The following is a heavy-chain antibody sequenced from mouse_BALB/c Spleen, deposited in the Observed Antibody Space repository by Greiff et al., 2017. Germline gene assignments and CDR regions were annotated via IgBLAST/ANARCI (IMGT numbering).Heavy chain of an antibody. Sequence: EVQGVESGGGLVKPGGSLKLSCAASGFAFSSYDMSWVRQTPEKRLEWVAYISSGGGSTYYPDTVKGRFTISRDNAKNTLYLQMSSLKSEDTAMYYCARRGTTMITFAYWGQGTLVTVSA. V-gene: IGHV5-12-1*01. CDR2: ISSGGGST. CDR1: GFAFSSYD. J-gene: IGHJ3*01. D-gene: IGHD2-4*01. CDR3: ARRGTTMITFAY.